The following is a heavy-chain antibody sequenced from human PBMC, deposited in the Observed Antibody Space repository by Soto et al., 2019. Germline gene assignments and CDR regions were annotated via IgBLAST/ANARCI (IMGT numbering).Heavy chain of an antibody. D-gene: IGHD3-16*01. CDR1: GFTFSSYW. V-gene: IGHV3-74*01. J-gene: IGHJ4*02. CDR3: KRDIGGRGGY. CDR2: TNEDGSTI. Sequence: EVQLVESGGGLVQPGGSLRLSCAASGFTFSSYWMHWVRQAPGKGLVWVSRTNEDGSTINYADSVKGRFTISRDNAKNTLYREMNSLRAEDTAVYYCKRDIGGRGGYWGQGTLVTVSS.